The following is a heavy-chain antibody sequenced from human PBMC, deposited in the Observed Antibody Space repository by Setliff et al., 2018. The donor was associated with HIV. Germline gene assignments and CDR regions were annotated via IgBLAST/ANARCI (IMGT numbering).Heavy chain of an antibody. J-gene: IGHJ3*01. D-gene: IGHD3-22*01. CDR1: GGSISSNW. Sequence: SETLSLTCAVSGGSISSNWWSWVRQSPGKGLDWIGEIYHNGITNYNPSLKSRLIMSLDKSKNEISLKLSSVTAADTAAYYCARGGDYYDSTGARAGFDFWGQGTMVTVSS. V-gene: IGHV4-4*02. CDR3: ARGGDYYDSTGARAGFDF. CDR2: IYHNGIT.